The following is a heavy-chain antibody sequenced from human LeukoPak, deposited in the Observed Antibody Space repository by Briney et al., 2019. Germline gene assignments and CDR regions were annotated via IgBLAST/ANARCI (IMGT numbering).Heavy chain of an antibody. Sequence: GGSLRLSCAASGFTFSFYSMNWVRQAPGKGLEWVSYISSSDNTIHYAGSVKGRFTISRDNAKNSLYLEMNSLRDEDTAVYYCARVHRGYSYGRLDYWGQGTLVTVSS. CDR3: ARVHRGYSYGRLDY. D-gene: IGHD5-18*01. CDR1: GFTFSFYS. V-gene: IGHV3-48*02. CDR2: ISSSDNTI. J-gene: IGHJ4*02.